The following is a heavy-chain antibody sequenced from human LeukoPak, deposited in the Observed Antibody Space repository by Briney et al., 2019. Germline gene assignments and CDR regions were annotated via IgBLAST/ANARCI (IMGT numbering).Heavy chain of an antibody. V-gene: IGHV3-23*01. CDR1: GFTFSRYG. CDR2: ISSGGGST. Sequence: PGGSLRLSCAVSGFTFSRYGMSWVRQAPGTALEWVSGISSGGGSTYYADSVKGRFTISRDNSKNTLSLQMNSLRAEDTAVYYCAKGSFRSLYYGSGSLNYYYYYMDVWGKGTTVTISS. CDR3: AKGSFRSLYYGSGSLNYYYYYMDV. J-gene: IGHJ6*03. D-gene: IGHD3-10*01.